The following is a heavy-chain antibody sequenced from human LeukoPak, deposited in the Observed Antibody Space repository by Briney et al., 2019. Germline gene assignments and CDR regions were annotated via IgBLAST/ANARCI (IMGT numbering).Heavy chain of an antibody. J-gene: IGHJ6*02. V-gene: IGHV1-8*01. D-gene: IGHD3-3*01. Sequence: GASVKVSCKASGYTFTSYDINWVRQATGQGLEWMGWMNPNSGNTGYAQKFQGRVTMTRNTSISTAYTELSSLRSEDTAVYYCARIGYYDFWSGYYLIPGYYYYGMDVWGQGTTVTVSS. CDR3: ARIGYYDFWSGYYLIPGYYYYGMDV. CDR1: GYTFTSYD. CDR2: MNPNSGNT.